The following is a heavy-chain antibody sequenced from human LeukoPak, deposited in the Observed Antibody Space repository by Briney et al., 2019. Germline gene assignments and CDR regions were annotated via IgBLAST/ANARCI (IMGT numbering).Heavy chain of an antibody. CDR3: ARDPPYGDYGYGMDV. CDR2: ISSSGSTI. J-gene: IGHJ6*02. D-gene: IGHD4-17*01. V-gene: IGHV3-48*03. Sequence: GGSLRLSCAASGFAFSSYEMNWVRQAPGKGLEWVSYISSSGSTIYYADSVKGRFTISRDNAKNSLYLQMNSLRAEDTAVYYCARDPPYGDYGYGMDVWGQGTTVTVSS. CDR1: GFAFSSYE.